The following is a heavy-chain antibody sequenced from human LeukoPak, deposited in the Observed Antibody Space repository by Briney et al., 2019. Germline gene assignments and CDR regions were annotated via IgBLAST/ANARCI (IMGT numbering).Heavy chain of an antibody. CDR1: GYSISSGYY. J-gene: IGHJ5*02. V-gene: IGHV4-38-2*01. CDR3: ARGITIFGVVINWFDP. D-gene: IGHD3-3*01. Sequence: SETLSLTCAVSGYSISSGYYWGWIRQPPGKGLEWIGSIYHSGSTYYNPSLKSRVTISVDTSKNQFSLKLSSVTAADTAVYYCARGITIFGVVINWFDPWGQGTLATVSS. CDR2: IYHSGST.